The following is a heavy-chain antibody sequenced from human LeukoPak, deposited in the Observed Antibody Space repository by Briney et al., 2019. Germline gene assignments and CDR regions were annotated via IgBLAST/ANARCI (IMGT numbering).Heavy chain of an antibody. Sequence: PSETLSLTCTVPGDSLRSNFYWAWIRQPPGEGLEWIGSIYHSGSTYYKSSLKSRVTMSVDTSKNQFSLKLTSVTAADTAMYYCARGTLDPFDYWGQGTLVTVSS. V-gene: IGHV4-38-2*02. D-gene: IGHD1-1*01. J-gene: IGHJ4*02. CDR1: GDSLRSNFY. CDR2: IYHSGST. CDR3: ARGTLDPFDY.